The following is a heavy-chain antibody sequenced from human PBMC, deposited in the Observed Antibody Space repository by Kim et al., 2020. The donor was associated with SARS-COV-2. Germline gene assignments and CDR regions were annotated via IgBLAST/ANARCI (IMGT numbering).Heavy chain of an antibody. CDR3: LRRVMSGTRGMD. CDR1: GFIFSGSD. D-gene: IGHD3-10*01. J-gene: IGHJ4*02. Sequence: GGSLRLSCAASGFIFSGSDVHWVRQASGKGLEWVGRIKTRPENYVTAYSASATGRFTISRDDSKNTAYLQMDRLLVEDTAVYYCLRRVMSGTRGMDWGQGTLVTVSS. V-gene: IGHV3-73*01. CDR2: IKTRPENYVT.